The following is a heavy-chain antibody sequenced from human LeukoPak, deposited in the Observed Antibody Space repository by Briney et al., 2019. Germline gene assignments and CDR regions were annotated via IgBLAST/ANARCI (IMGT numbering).Heavy chain of an antibody. CDR1: GFTFNNFA. V-gene: IGHV3-23*01. CDR2: ISGSGGST. Sequence: GGSLRLSCAASGFTFNNFAMSWVRLAPGKGLEWVSAISGSGGSTYCADSVKGRFTISRDTAKNSLYLQMNSLRAEDTAVYYCARVAYYYYYMDVWGKGTTVTISS. J-gene: IGHJ6*03. CDR3: ARVAYYYYYMDV.